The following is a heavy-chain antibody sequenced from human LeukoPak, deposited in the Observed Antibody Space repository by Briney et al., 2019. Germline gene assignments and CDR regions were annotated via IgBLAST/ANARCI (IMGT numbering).Heavy chain of an antibody. V-gene: IGHV1-2*02. J-gene: IGHJ4*02. D-gene: IGHD3-10*01. Sequence: GASVKVSCKASGYTFTSYGISWVRQAPGQGLEWMGWINPNSGGTNYAQKFQGRVTMTRDTSISTAYMELSRLRSDDTAVYYCARGGRVITMVRGVTIYWGQGTLVTVSS. CDR2: INPNSGGT. CDR1: GYTFTSYG. CDR3: ARGGRVITMVRGVTIY.